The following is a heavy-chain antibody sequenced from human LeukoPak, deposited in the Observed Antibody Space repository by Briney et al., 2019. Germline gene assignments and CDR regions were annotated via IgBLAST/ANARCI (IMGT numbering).Heavy chain of an antibody. Sequence: GGSLRLSCAASGFTFSSYTMNWVRQAPGKGLEWVSGISGSGVSTYYADSVKGRFTTSRDNSKNTLYLQMNSLRAEDTAVYFCARMSSTEIYYYYYMDVWGKGTTVTVSS. CDR1: GFTFSSYT. D-gene: IGHD6-6*01. J-gene: IGHJ6*03. V-gene: IGHV3-23*01. CDR3: ARMSSTEIYYYYYMDV. CDR2: ISGSGVST.